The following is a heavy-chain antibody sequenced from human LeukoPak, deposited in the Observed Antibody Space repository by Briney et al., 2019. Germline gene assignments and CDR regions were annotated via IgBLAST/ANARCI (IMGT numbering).Heavy chain of an antibody. V-gene: IGHV4-4*02. CDR3: ARAYSSSWCGGVGGFDY. CDR1: GGSISRSNW. CDR2: IYHSGST. Sequence: SETLSLTCAVSGGSISRSNWWSWVRQPPGKGLEWIGEIYHSGSTNYNPSLKSRVTISVDTSKNQFSLKLSSVTAADAAVYYCARAYSSSWCGGVGGFDYWGQGTLVTVSS. J-gene: IGHJ4*02. D-gene: IGHD6-13*01.